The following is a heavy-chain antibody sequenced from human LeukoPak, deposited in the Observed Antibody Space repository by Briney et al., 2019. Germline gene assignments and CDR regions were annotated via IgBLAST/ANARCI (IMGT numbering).Heavy chain of an antibody. CDR2: IYSGGST. J-gene: IGHJ4*02. Sequence: GGSLRLSCAASGFTVSSNYMSWVRQAPGKGLEWVSVIYSGGSTYYADSVKGRFTISRDNSKNTLYLQMNSLRAEDTAVYYCARDRGYCSGGSCYPYYFNYWGQGTLVTVSS. CDR1: GFTVSSNY. D-gene: IGHD2-15*01. V-gene: IGHV3-53*01. CDR3: ARDRGYCSGGSCYPYYFNY.